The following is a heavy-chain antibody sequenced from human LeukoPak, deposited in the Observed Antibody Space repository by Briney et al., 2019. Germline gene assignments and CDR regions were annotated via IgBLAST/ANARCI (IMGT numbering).Heavy chain of an antibody. CDR3: ARSPYYYDSNYLDY. CDR2: ISAYNCNT. Sequence: ASVKVSCKASGYTFTSYGISWVRQAPGQGLEWLGWISAYNCNTNYAQKLQGRVTMNPHTSTNTAYMELRSLRSDDTAVYYCARSPYYYDSNYLDYWGQGTLVTVSS. V-gene: IGHV1-18*01. J-gene: IGHJ4*02. D-gene: IGHD3-22*01. CDR1: GYTFTSYG.